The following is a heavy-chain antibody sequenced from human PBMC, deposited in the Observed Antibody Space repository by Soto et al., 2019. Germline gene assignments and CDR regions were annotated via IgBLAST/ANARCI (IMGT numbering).Heavy chain of an antibody. J-gene: IGHJ4*02. CDR3: AREMATIPYYFDY. CDR2: IYYSGST. V-gene: IGHV4-59*01. CDR1: GGSISSYY. D-gene: IGHD5-12*01. Sequence: SETLSLTCTVSGGSISSYYWSWIRQPPGKGLEWIGYIYYSGSTNYNPSLKSRVTISVDTSKNQFSLKLSSVTAADTAVYYCAREMATIPYYFDYWGQGTLVTVSS.